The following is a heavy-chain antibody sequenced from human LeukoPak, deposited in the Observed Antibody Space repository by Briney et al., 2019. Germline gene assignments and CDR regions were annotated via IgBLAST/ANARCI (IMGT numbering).Heavy chain of an antibody. J-gene: IGHJ1*01. CDR2: TSGSGGST. D-gene: IGHD3-10*01. CDR3: AKVDGSGSLRYFQH. CDR1: GFTFSSYA. Sequence: PGGSLRLSCAASGFTFSSYAMSWVRQAPGKGLEWVSATSGSGGSTYYADSVKGRFTISRDNSKNTLYLQMNSLRAEDTAVYYCAKVDGSGSLRYFQHWGQGTLVTVSS. V-gene: IGHV3-23*01.